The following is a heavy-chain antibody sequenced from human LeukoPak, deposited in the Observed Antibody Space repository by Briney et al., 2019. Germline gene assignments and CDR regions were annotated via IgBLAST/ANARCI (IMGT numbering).Heavy chain of an antibody. CDR1: GGTFSSYA. D-gene: IGHD3-22*01. V-gene: IGHV1-69*04. J-gene: IGHJ4*02. CDR3: ARSYDSSGYYSPYFDY. Sequence: ASVKLSCKASGGTFSSYAISWVRQAPGQGLEWMGRIIPTFGIANYAQKFQGRVTITADKSTSTAYMELSSLRSEDTAVYYCARSYDSSGYYSPYFDYWGQGTLVTVSS. CDR2: IIPTFGIA.